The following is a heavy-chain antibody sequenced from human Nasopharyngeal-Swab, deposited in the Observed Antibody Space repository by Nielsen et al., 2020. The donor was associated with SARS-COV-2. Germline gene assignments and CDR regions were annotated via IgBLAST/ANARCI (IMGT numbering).Heavy chain of an antibody. CDR1: GFTFDDYG. V-gene: IGHV3-21*06. CDR3: ASPYGSSRY. J-gene: IGHJ4*02. D-gene: IGHD6-6*01. Sequence: GESLKISCAASGFTFDDYGLSWVRQAPGKGLEWVASISNSYTFLYYADSVKGRFTISRDNANNSFILQMNSLRADDTAIYYCASPYGSSRYWGQGTLVTVSS. CDR2: ISNSYTFL.